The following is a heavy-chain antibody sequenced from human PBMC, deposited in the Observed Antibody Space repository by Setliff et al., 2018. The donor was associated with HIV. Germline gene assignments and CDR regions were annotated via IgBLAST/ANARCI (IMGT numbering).Heavy chain of an antibody. J-gene: IGHJ3*02. Sequence: GESLKISCKGSGYSFTSYWIGWVRQMPGKGLEWMGIIYPGDSDTRYSPSFQGQVTMSADKSISTAYLQWSSLKASDTAMYYCARPCSGGSALGAFDIWGQGTMVTVSS. CDR2: IYPGDSDT. D-gene: IGHD2-15*01. V-gene: IGHV5-51*01. CDR1: GYSFTSYW. CDR3: ARPCSGGSALGAFDI.